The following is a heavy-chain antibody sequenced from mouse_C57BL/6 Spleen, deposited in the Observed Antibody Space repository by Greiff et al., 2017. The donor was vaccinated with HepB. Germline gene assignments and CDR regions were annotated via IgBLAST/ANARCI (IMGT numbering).Heavy chain of an antibody. CDR3: ARWSRDYAMDY. V-gene: IGHV1-42*01. J-gene: IGHJ4*01. CDR1: GYSFTGYY. Sequence: VQLQQSGPELVKPGASVKISCKASGYSFTGYYMNWVKQSPEKSLEWIGEINPSTGGTTYNQKFKAKATLTVDKSSSTAYMQLKSLTSEDSAVYYCARWSRDYAMDYWGQGTSVTVSS. CDR2: INPSTGGT.